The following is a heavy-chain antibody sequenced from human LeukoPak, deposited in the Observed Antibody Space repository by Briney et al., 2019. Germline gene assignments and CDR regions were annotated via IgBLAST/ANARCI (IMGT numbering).Heavy chain of an antibody. CDR2: INHSGST. CDR3: ARAREMATIAGYFDY. D-gene: IGHD5-24*01. Sequence: XWXXEINHSGSTNYNPSLKSRVTISVDTSKNQFSLKLSSVTAADTAVYYCARAREMATIAGYFDYWGQGNLVTVSS. J-gene: IGHJ4*02. V-gene: IGHV4-34*01.